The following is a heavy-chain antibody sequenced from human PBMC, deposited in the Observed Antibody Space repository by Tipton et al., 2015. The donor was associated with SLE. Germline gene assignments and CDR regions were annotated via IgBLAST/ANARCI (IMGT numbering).Heavy chain of an antibody. CDR3: ARSSVARDYFYYMDV. J-gene: IGHJ6*03. CDR2: MYKSGGT. D-gene: IGHD3-10*01. V-gene: IGHV4-59*02. Sequence: TLSLTCNVSGGSVSDFHWSWIRQPPGKGLEWIGYMYKSGGTNYSPSLKSRVTISGDMSENQISLTITSVTTADTAVYYCARSSVARDYFYYMDVWGKGTTVTVSS. CDR1: GGSVSDFH.